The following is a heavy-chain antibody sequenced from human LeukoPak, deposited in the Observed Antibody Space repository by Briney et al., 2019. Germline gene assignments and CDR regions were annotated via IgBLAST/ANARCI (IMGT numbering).Heavy chain of an antibody. CDR2: IYYSGST. CDR1: GGSISSSSYY. Sequence: SETLSLTCTVSGGSISSSSYYWGWIRQPPGKGLEWIGSIYYSGSTYYNPSPKRRVTISVDTSKNQFSLKLSSVTAADTAVYYCAREPGAYCGGDCYDADAFDIWGQGTMVTVSS. J-gene: IGHJ3*02. V-gene: IGHV4-39*02. D-gene: IGHD2-21*02. CDR3: AREPGAYCGGDCYDADAFDI.